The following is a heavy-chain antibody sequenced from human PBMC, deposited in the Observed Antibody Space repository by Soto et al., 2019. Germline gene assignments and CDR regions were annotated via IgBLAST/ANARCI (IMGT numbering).Heavy chain of an antibody. CDR2: FDAEDGAA. CDR1: GYTLTELS. V-gene: IGHV1-24*01. J-gene: IGHJ4*02. D-gene: IGHD3-16*02. Sequence: QVELVQSGAEVKKPGASVKVSCKVSGYTLTELSMHWVRQAPGKGLEWMGVFDAEDGAASYAQNFQGRVTMNVDTSTDTAYMEVTSLRSEDTAVYYCATDLFPDYADAWVTFRPADYWGQGTQVTVSS. CDR3: ATDLFPDYADAWVTFRPADY.